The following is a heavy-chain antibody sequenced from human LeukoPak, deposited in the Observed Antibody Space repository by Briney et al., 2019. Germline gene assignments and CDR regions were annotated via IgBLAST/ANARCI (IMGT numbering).Heavy chain of an antibody. CDR2: ISGSGGST. D-gene: IGHD4-17*01. J-gene: IGHJ4*02. Sequence: PGGSLRLSCAAPGFTFSSYAMSWVRQAPGKGLEWVSAISGSGGSTYYADSVKGRFTISRDNSKNTLYLQMSSLRAEDTAVYYCAKDLTVTTLFDYWGQGTLVTVSS. CDR1: GFTFSSYA. CDR3: AKDLTVTTLFDY. V-gene: IGHV3-23*01.